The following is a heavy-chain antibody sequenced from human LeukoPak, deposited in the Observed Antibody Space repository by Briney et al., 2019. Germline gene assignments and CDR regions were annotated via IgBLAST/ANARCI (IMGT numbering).Heavy chain of an antibody. V-gene: IGHV3-23*01. CDR3: AKALYGDYGRFDY. J-gene: IGHJ4*02. D-gene: IGHD4-17*01. CDR1: GFTFSTYA. Sequence: PGGSLRLSCAASGFTFSTYAMSWVRQAPGEGLDWVSTISDGGSDTHYADSVKGRFTISRDDSKNTLYLQMNSLRAEDTAVYYCAKALYGDYGRFDYWGQGTLVTVSS. CDR2: ISDGGSDT.